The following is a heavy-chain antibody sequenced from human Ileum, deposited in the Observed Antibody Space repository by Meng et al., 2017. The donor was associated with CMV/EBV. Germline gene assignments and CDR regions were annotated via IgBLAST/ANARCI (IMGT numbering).Heavy chain of an antibody. Sequence: QLPESGPGLVQPSETLSPTCAFSGGSIMGYYWTWIRHPAGKGPEWIGRIYTSGITNYTPSLGSRVSMSVETSKNQFSLKLSSVTAADTAVYYCAREMRGGSGSFADWFDPWGQGTLVTVSS. CDR1: GGSIMGYY. V-gene: IGHV4-4*07. CDR3: AREMRGGSGSFADWFDP. D-gene: IGHD3-10*01. J-gene: IGHJ5*02. CDR2: IYTSGIT.